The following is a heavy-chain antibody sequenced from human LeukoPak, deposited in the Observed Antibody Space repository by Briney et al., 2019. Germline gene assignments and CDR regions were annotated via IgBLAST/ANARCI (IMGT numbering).Heavy chain of an antibody. D-gene: IGHD2/OR15-2a*01. Sequence: SETLSLTCTVSGGSISSYYWNWIRQPAGKGLEWIGRIYTSGSTSYNPSLKSRVTISVDMSKSQFSLRLTSVTAADTAVYYCARKNDFEIWGQGTLVTVSS. CDR3: ARKNDFEI. V-gene: IGHV4-4*07. CDR2: IYTSGST. J-gene: IGHJ3*02. CDR1: GGSISSYY.